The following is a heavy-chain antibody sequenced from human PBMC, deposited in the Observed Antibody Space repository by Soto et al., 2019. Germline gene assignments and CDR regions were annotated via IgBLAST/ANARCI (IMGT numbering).Heavy chain of an antibody. CDR2: ISGGGGST. CDR1: ELTLIIYA. Sequence: VGSRILSCTGSELTLIIYAMSWMRQAIGRGLEWVSAISGGGGSTYYADSVKGRFTIWRDNTKNTLYLQMNSLRAEDTAVYDCAKDPTLGTGYWGQGTLVTVSS. CDR3: AKDPTLGTGY. J-gene: IGHJ4*02. V-gene: IGHV3-23*01. D-gene: IGHD1-1*01.